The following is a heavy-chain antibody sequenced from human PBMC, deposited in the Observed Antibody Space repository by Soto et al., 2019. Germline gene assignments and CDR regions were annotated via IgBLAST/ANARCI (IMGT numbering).Heavy chain of an antibody. CDR3: TREGSAPYYYYGMD. D-gene: IGHD3-10*01. V-gene: IGHV1-18*01. J-gene: IGHJ6*01. CDR1: GYTFTTYG. Sequence: QVQLEQSAPEVKKPGASVKVSCKASGYTFTTYGISWVRLAPGQGLEWLGWINTHNGNTNYAQNLQGRVIMTADTSTNTAYMELRSLRSDDTAIYYCTREGSAPYYYYGMD. CDR2: INTHNGNT.